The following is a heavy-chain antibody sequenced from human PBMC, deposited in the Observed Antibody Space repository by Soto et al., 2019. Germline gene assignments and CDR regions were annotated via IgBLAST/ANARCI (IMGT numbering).Heavy chain of an antibody. CDR2: IIPIFGTA. D-gene: IGHD3-22*01. CDR3: ARAAADYYDSSGYFSHLGY. J-gene: IGHJ4*02. V-gene: IGHV1-69*13. Sequence: SVKVSCKASGGTFSSYAISWVRQAPGQGLEWMGGIIPIFGTANYAQKFQGRVTITADESTSTAYMELSSLRSEDTAVYYCARAAADYYDSSGYFSHLGYWGQGTLVTVSS. CDR1: GGTFSSYA.